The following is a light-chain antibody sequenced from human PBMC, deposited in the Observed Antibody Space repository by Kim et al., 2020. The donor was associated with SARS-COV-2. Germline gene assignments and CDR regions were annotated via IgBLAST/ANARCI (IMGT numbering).Light chain of an antibody. J-gene: IGLJ3*02. Sequence: GQSVTIPCTGTSSDVGGYNFVSWYQQHPGKAPKLVIYEVTKRPSGVPDRFSGSKSGNTASLTVSGLQSEDEAYYYCNSYAGNNHWVFGGGTQLTVL. CDR2: EVT. CDR3: NSYAGNNHWV. CDR1: SSDVGGYNF. V-gene: IGLV2-8*01.